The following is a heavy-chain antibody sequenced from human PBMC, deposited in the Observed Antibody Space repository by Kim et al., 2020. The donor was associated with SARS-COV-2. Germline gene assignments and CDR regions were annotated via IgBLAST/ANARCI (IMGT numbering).Heavy chain of an antibody. CDR1: GFTVSSNY. D-gene: IGHD3-16*01. V-gene: IGHV3-66*04. Sequence: GGSLRLSCAASGFTVSSNYMSWVRQAPGKGLEWISVIYSDDNTYYADSVKGRFIISRDSSKNTLYLQMNSLRAEDTAVYYCARRGNTFWYFDLWGRGTL. CDR2: IYSDDNT. J-gene: IGHJ2*01. CDR3: ARRGNTFWYFDL.